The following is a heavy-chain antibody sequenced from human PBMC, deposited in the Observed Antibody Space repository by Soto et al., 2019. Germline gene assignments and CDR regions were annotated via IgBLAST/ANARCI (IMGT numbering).Heavy chain of an antibody. V-gene: IGHV3-23*01. Sequence: EVQLLESGGGLVQPGGSLRLSCAASKFTFNNYAMSWVRQAPGKGLEWVSAISGSGYHTYYADSVKGRFTISRDNSKNTLYLKMNSLRSEDTALYYCAKDPADVVRESNWFDPWGQGTLVIVSS. J-gene: IGHJ5*02. CDR1: KFTFNNYA. CDR3: AKDPADVVRESNWFDP. CDR2: ISGSGYHT. D-gene: IGHD1-26*01.